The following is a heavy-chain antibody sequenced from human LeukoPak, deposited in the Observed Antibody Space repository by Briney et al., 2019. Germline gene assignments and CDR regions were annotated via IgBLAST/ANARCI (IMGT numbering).Heavy chain of an antibody. CDR3: ARGGYDFWSGYRRNWFDP. CDR2: INHSGST. D-gene: IGHD3-3*01. CDR1: GGSISSYY. Sequence: SETLSLTCTVSGGSISSYYWSWIRQPPGKGLEWIGEINHSGSTNYNPSLKSRVTISVDTSKNQFSLKLSSVTAADTAVYYCARGGYDFWSGYRRNWFDPWGQGTLVTVSS. V-gene: IGHV4-34*01. J-gene: IGHJ5*02.